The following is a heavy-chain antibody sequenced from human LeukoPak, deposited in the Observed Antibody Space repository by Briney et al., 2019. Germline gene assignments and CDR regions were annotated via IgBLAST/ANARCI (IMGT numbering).Heavy chain of an antibody. CDR2: INPDGGST. CDR1: GYTFTSFH. V-gene: IGHV1-46*01. Sequence: ASVKVSCKTSGYTFTSFHMHWVRQAPGQGLERMGLINPDGGSTAYAHRFQGRVIMTRDTSTSTAYMDLSSLRSEDTAVYHCARAPRNSSTMLDYWGQGTLVTVSS. D-gene: IGHD1-14*01. CDR3: ARAPRNSSTMLDY. J-gene: IGHJ4*02.